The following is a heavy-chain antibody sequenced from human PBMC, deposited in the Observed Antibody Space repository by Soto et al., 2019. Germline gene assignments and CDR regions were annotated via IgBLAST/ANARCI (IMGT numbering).Heavy chain of an antibody. V-gene: IGHV2-5*02. D-gene: IGHD4-17*01. CDR2: IYYDDNE. CDR3: LYRGFGDYFLHF. Sequence: QITLKESGPPLVKPTQTLTLTCTFSGFSLTPQGVHVRWIRQPPGKALECLALIYYDDNEVYSPSLKNRLTITRDSSKSQVVLTLATVDPVVTATDYCLYRGFGDYFLHFWGQGTLVNVSS. J-gene: IGHJ4*02. CDR1: GFSLTPQGVH.